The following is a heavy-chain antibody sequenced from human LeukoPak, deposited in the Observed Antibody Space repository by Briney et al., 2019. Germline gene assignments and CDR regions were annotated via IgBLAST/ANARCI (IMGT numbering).Heavy chain of an antibody. CDR1: GYTFTSYD. CDR3: ARESIKRFGELDY. J-gene: IGHJ4*02. V-gene: IGHV1-8*01. D-gene: IGHD6-6*01. CDR2: MNTNSGNT. Sequence: ASVKVSCKASGYTFTSYDINWVRQATGQGLEWMGWMNTNSGNTGYAQKFQGRVTMTRNTSTSTAYMELSSLRSEDTAVYYCARESIKRFGELDYWGQGTLVTVSS.